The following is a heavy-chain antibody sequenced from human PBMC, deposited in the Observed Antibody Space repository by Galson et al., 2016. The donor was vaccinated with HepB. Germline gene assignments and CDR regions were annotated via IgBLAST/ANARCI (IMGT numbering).Heavy chain of an antibody. Sequence: SLRLSCAASGFTFSTYAMSWVRQAPGKGLEWVSLISGSGSSTFYADSVKGRFTISRDNSKNTLYLQMNSLRAEDTAVYYCAKEISVAGVNGLPSDYWGQGTLVTVSS. V-gene: IGHV3-23*01. CDR2: ISGSGSST. CDR3: AKEISVAGVNGLPSDY. J-gene: IGHJ4*02. D-gene: IGHD6-19*01. CDR1: GFTFSTYA.